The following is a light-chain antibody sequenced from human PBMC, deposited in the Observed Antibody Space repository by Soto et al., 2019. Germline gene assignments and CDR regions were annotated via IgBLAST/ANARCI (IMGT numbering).Light chain of an antibody. CDR3: SSYTSTNSWV. CDR1: SSDVGGYNY. J-gene: IGLJ3*02. V-gene: IGLV2-14*01. Sequence: QSVLTQSASVSGSPGQSITISCTGTSSDVGGYNYVSWYQQHPGKAPKLIIYDVSNRPSGFSTRFSGSKSGNTASLTISGLQAEDEADYSCSSYTSTNSWVFGGGTKVTVL. CDR2: DVS.